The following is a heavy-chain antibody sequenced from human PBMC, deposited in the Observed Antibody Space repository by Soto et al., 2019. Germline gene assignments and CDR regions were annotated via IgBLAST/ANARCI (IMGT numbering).Heavy chain of an antibody. CDR3: ELSNGWRDFFAY. D-gene: IGHD6-19*01. J-gene: IGHJ4*02. CDR1: GFTFSSSW. Sequence: GGSLRLSCAASGFTFSSSWMTWVRQAPGKGLEWVANIKQDGSETYYVDSVKGRFTISRDNTKNSLYLHMESLRAEDTAVYYCELSNGWRDFFAYWGQGTLVTVS. CDR2: IKQDGSET. V-gene: IGHV3-7*02.